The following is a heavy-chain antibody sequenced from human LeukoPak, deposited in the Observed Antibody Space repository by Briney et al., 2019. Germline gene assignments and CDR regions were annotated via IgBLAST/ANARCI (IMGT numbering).Heavy chain of an antibody. J-gene: IGHJ3*02. CDR3: ARERDTAMVHDAFDI. V-gene: IGHV3-74*01. CDR2: INSDGSST. CDR1: GFTFSSYW. Sequence: PGGSLRLSCAASGFTFSSYWMHWVRQAPGKGLVWVSRINSDGSSTSYADSVKGRFTICRDNAKNTLYLQMNSLRAEDTAVYYCARERDTAMVHDAFDIWGQGTMVTVSS. D-gene: IGHD5-18*01.